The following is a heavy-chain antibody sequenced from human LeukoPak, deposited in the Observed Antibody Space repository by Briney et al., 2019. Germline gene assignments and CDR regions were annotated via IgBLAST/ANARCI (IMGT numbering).Heavy chain of an antibody. V-gene: IGHV3-23*01. Sequence: AGGSLRLSCAASGFTFSSYAMSWVRQAPGKGLEWVSAISGSGGSTYYADSVKGRFTISRDNSKNTLYLQMNSLRAEDTAVYYCAKDRNSKYYYYYMDVWGKGTTVTVSS. J-gene: IGHJ6*03. D-gene: IGHD4-11*01. CDR3: AKDRNSKYYYYYMDV. CDR2: ISGSGGST. CDR1: GFTFSSYA.